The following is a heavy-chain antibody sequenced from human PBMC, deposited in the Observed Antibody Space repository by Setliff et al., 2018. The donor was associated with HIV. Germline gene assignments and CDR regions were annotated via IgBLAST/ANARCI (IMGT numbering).Heavy chain of an antibody. J-gene: IGHJ1*01. CDR3: VREVSVGDNTPPI. V-gene: IGHV7-4-1*02. Sequence: ASVKVSCKASGYTFTSYAMNWVRQAPGQGLEWMGWINTRTGNPTYAQGLTGRFSLSLDTSVRTAYLQISSLKPEDTAVYYCVREVSVGDNTPPIWGQGTLVTVSS. CDR1: GYTFTSYA. CDR2: INTRTGNP. D-gene: IGHD2-21*01.